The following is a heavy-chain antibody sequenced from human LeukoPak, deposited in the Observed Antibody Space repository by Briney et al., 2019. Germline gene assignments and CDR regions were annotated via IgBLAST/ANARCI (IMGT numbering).Heavy chain of an antibody. CDR2: INHSGST. J-gene: IGHJ6*02. Sequence: SETLSLTCAVYGVSFSGYYWSWIRQPPGKGLEWIGEINHSGSTNYNPSLKSRVTISVDTSKNQFSLKLSSVTAADTAVYYCARGAGFLEWLSRRYYGMDVWGQGTTVTVSS. CDR3: ARGAGFLEWLSRRYYGMDV. CDR1: GVSFSGYY. V-gene: IGHV4-34*01. D-gene: IGHD3-3*01.